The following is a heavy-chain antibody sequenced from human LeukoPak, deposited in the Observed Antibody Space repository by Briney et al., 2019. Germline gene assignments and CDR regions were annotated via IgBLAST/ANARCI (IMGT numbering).Heavy chain of an antibody. CDR1: GGSISSYY. Sequence: PPETLSLTCTVSGGSISSYYWSWIRQPAGKGLEWIGRIYTSGSTNYNPSLKSRVTMSVDTSKNQFSLKLSSVTAADTAVYYCARSDSVPAPAAMSAFDIWGQGTMVTVSS. V-gene: IGHV4-4*07. CDR3: ARSDSVPAPAAMSAFDI. D-gene: IGHD2-2*01. J-gene: IGHJ3*02. CDR2: IYTSGST.